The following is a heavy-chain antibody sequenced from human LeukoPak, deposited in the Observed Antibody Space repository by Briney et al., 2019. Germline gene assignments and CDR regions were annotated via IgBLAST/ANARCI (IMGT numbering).Heavy chain of an antibody. V-gene: IGHV4-39*01. D-gene: IGHD3-22*01. CDR3: ARLPARDYYDLPNWFDP. CDR1: GGSISSSSYY. Sequence: KPSETLSLTCTVSGGSISSSSYYWGWIRQPPGKGLEWIGSIYYSGSTYYNPSLKSRVTISVDTSKNQFSPKLSSVTAADTAVYYCARLPARDYYDLPNWFDPWGQGTLVTVSS. CDR2: IYYSGST. J-gene: IGHJ5*02.